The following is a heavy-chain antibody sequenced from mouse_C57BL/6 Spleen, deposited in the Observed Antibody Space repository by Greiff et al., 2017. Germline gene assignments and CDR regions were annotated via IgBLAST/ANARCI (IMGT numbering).Heavy chain of an antibody. V-gene: IGHV1-47*01. Sequence: QVQLQQSGAELVKPGASVKMSCKASGYTFTTYPMEWMKQKHGKGLEWIGNFHPYNDDTKYNEKFKGKATLTVEKSSSTVYLQLSRLTSDDSAVYYWERGFYGSNYAWFAYWGQGTLVTVSA. CDR1: GYTFTTYP. CDR2: FHPYNDDT. D-gene: IGHD1-1*01. CDR3: ERGFYGSNYAWFAY. J-gene: IGHJ3*01.